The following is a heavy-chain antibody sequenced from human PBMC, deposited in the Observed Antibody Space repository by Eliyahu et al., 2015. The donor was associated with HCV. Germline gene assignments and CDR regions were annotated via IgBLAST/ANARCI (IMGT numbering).Heavy chain of an antibody. D-gene: IGHD3-16*01. CDR2: IDPSDSYT. CDR1: GXSXXSYW. Sequence: EVQLVQSGAEVKKPGESLXISCKGSGXSXXSYWISWVRQMPGKGLGWMGRIDPSDSYTNYXPSFQGHVTISADKSISTAYLQWSSLKASDTAMYYCARHAAGNLDGMDVWGQGTTVTVSS. V-gene: IGHV5-10-1*03. J-gene: IGHJ6*02. CDR3: ARHAAGNLDGMDV.